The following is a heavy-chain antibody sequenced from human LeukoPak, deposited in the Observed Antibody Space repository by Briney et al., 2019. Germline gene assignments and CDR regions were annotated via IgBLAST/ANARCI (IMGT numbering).Heavy chain of an antibody. D-gene: IGHD2-2*01. J-gene: IGHJ5*02. Sequence: GGSLRLSCAASGFTFSSYVMSWVRQAPGKGLEWVSTIGSGGSTTYYADSVKGRFTISRDNSKNMLYLQMNSLRAEDTAIYYCAKYLYVCSSSSCYRWFDPWGQGTLVTVSS. CDR3: AKYLYVCSSSSCYRWFDP. CDR2: IGSGGSTT. V-gene: IGHV3-23*01. CDR1: GFTFSSYV.